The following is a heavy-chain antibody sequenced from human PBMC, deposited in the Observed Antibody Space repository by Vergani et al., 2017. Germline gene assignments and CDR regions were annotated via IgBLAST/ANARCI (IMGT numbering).Heavy chain of an antibody. CDR2: ISSSGSTI. V-gene: IGHV3-48*04. CDR1: GFTFSSYA. CDR3: ARDEGGARRYYYYYMDV. J-gene: IGHJ6*03. D-gene: IGHD4/OR15-4a*01. Sequence: EVQLLESGGGLVQPGGSLRLSCAASGFTFSSYAMSWVRQAPGKGLEWVSYISSSGSTIYYADSVKGRFTISRDNAKNSLYLQMNSLRAEDTAVYYCARDEGGARRYYYYYMDVWGKGTTVTVSS.